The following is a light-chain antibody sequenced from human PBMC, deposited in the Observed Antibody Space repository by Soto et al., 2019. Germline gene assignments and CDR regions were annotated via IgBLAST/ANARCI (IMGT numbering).Light chain of an antibody. CDR3: QQYGNSPWT. J-gene: IGKJ1*01. Sequence: EIVLTQSPGTLSLSPGERATLSCMASQSVSNNYLAWYQRKPGQAPRLLIYGASSRATGIPHRFSGSGSGTEFTLTISRLEPEDFALYYCQQYGNSPWTFGQGTKVAIK. V-gene: IGKV3-20*01. CDR2: GAS. CDR1: QSVSNNY.